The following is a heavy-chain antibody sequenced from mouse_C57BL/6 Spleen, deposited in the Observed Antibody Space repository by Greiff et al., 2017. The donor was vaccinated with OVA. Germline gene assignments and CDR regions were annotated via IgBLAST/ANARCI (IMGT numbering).Heavy chain of an antibody. Sequence: EVHLVESGGGLVKPGGSLKLSCAASGFTFSSYAMSWVRQTPEKRLEWVATISDGGSYTYYPDNVKGRFTISRDNAKNNLYLQMSHLKSEDTAMYYCARDGGREGDYWGQGTTLTVSS. CDR2: ISDGGSYT. J-gene: IGHJ2*01. CDR3: ARDGGREGDY. V-gene: IGHV5-4*01. CDR1: GFTFSSYA.